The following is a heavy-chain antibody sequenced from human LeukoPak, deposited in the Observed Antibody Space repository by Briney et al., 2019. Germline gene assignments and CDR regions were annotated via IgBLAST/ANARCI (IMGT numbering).Heavy chain of an antibody. V-gene: IGHV5-51*01. CDR3: ARTRSNYDFDY. J-gene: IGHJ4*02. CDR1: GYNFASYW. D-gene: IGHD4-11*01. CDR2: IYPGDSDT. Sequence: GESLKISCKAYGYNFASYWIGWVGQMPGKGLEWMGIIYPGDSDTRNSPSFQGQVTISADKSISTAYLQWSSLKASDTAMYYCARTRSNYDFDYWGQGTLVTVSS.